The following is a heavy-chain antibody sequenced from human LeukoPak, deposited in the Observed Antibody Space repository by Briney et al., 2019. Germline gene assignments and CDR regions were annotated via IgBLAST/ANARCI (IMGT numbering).Heavy chain of an antibody. CDR2: IRYDGNDK. CDR1: GFTFSYYG. CDR3: AKHYYDSTEDAFDI. D-gene: IGHD3-22*01. V-gene: IGHV3-30*02. Sequence: GGSLRLSCAASGFTFSYYGMHWVRQAPGKGLEWVAFIRYDGNDKFYADSVKGRFTISRDNSKNTLYLQMNSLRAEDTAVYYCAKHYYDSTEDAFDIWGQGTMVTVSS. J-gene: IGHJ3*02.